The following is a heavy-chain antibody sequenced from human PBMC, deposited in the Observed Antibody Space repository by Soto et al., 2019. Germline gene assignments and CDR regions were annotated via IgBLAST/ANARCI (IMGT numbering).Heavy chain of an antibody. Sequence: SETLSLTCAVSGDSISSGDYWGWILQSPGKGLEWIGSIYHSGSTYYNPSLKSRVTISVDTSKNQFSLKLSSVTAADTAVYYCARKNVVDWYFDLWGRGTLVTVSS. V-gene: IGHV4-38-2*01. CDR1: GDSISSGDY. J-gene: IGHJ2*01. CDR3: ARKNVVDWYFDL. D-gene: IGHD2-15*01. CDR2: IYHSGST.